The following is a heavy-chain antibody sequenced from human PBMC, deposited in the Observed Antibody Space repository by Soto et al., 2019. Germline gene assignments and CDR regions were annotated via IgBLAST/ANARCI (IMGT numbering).Heavy chain of an antibody. Sequence: ASVKVSCKASGYTFTSYAINWVRQSNGQGLEWMGWMNPNSGNTGYAQKFQGRVTMTRNTSISTAYMELSSLRSEDTAVYYCARAGPKGRFFVWSPPPWSFYYYYYMDVWGEGTTVTLSS. CDR1: GYTFTSYA. V-gene: IGHV1-8*01. D-gene: IGHD3-3*01. CDR2: MNPNSGNT. CDR3: ARAGPKGRFFVWSPPPWSFYYYYYMDV. J-gene: IGHJ6*03.